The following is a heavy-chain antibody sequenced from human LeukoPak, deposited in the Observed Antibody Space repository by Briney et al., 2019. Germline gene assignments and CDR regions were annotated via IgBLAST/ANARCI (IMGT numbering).Heavy chain of an antibody. CDR1: GGSFSGYY. CDR2: IHYTGAT. J-gene: IGHJ2*01. CDR3: ARGITVVYYFDL. Sequence: SETLSLTCAVDGGSFSGYYWSWFRQPPGKGLEWIGEIHYTGATNYSPSLKGRVTISPGTSNIQVSLRMKSVTAADTAVYYCARGITVVYYFDLWGRGTLVTVSS. D-gene: IGHD1-20*01. V-gene: IGHV4-34*01.